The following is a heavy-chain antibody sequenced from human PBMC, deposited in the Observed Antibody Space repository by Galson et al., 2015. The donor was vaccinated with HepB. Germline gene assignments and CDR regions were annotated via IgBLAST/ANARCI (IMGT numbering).Heavy chain of an antibody. D-gene: IGHD3-3*01. V-gene: IGHV3-30*18. CDR3: AKEYDFRSGYYSPRSRKTHPDYYYYAMDV. J-gene: IGHJ6*02. CDR1: GFTVDSTY. CDR2: ISNDGSNK. Sequence: SLRLSCAPSGFTVDSTYMGWVRQAPGKGLEWVAVISNDGSNKYYADSVKGGFTISRDKSKNTLYLQMNSLRTEDTAVYYCAKEYDFRSGYYSPRSRKTHPDYYYYAMDVWGHGTTVNVSS.